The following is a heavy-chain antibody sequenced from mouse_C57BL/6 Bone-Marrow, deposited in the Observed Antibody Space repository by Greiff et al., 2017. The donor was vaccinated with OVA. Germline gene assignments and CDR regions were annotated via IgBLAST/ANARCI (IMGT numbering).Heavy chain of an antibody. V-gene: IGHV4-1*01. J-gene: IGHJ1*03. CDR3: ARRYYGSSSWYFDV. CDR1: GIDFSRYW. Sequence: EVKLQESGGGLVQPGGSLKLSCAASGIDFSRYWMSWVRRAPGQGLEWIGAINPDSSNINYAPSLKDKFIIPRDNAKNTLYLQMSKVRSEDTALYYGARRYYGSSSWYFDVWGTGTTVTVSS. D-gene: IGHD1-1*01. CDR2: INPDSSNI.